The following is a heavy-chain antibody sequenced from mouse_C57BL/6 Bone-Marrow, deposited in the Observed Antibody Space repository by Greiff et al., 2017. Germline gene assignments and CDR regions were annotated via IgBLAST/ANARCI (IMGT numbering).Heavy chain of an antibody. CDR2: INPYNGGT. V-gene: IGHV1-19*01. CDR3: ARDYYYGSSYVAWFAY. D-gene: IGHD1-1*01. J-gene: IGHJ3*01. CDR1: GYTFTDYY. Sequence: EVMLVESGPVLVKPGASVKMSCKASGYTFTDYYMNWVKQSHGKSLEWIGVINPYNGGTSYNQKFKGKATLTVDKSSSTAYMELNSLTSEDSAVYYCARDYYYGSSYVAWFAYWGQGTLVTVSA.